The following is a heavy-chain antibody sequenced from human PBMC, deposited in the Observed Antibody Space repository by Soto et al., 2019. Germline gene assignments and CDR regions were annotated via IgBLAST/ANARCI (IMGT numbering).Heavy chain of an antibody. CDR1: GGSISSGDDY. D-gene: IGHD3-22*01. CDR3: ARDHYYDSSGFEL. V-gene: IGHV4-30-4*01. Sequence: QVQLQESGPGLVKPSQTLSLTCTVSGGSISSGDDYWSWIRQPPGKGLEWIGYIYYNGSTYYNPSLKSRVTISVATSKNQFSLRLSSVTAADTAVYYCARDHYYDSSGFELWGRGTLVTVSS. CDR2: IYYNGST. J-gene: IGHJ2*01.